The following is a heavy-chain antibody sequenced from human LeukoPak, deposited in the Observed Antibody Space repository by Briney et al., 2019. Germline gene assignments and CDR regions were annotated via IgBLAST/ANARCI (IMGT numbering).Heavy chain of an antibody. CDR2: IKQDGSEK. J-gene: IGHJ6*02. CDR3: AKDVNDYGDGSGGMDV. CDR1: GFTFSSYW. D-gene: IGHD4-17*01. V-gene: IGHV3-7*03. Sequence: GGSLRLSCAASGFTFSSYWMSWVRQAPGKGLEWVANIKQDGSEKYYVDSVKGRFTISRDNAKNSLYLQMNSLRAEDTALYYCAKDVNDYGDGSGGMDVWGQGTTVTVSS.